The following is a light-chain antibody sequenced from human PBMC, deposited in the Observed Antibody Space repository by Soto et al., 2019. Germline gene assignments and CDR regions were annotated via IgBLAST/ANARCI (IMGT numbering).Light chain of an antibody. J-gene: IGLJ2*01. V-gene: IGLV2-14*01. CDR2: DVT. CDR1: SSDIGGYSY. CDR3: SSYTTSSTLE. Sequence: QSVLTQPASVSGSPGQSITISCAGTSSDIGGYSYVSWYQQHPGKAPKLVIYDVTNRPSGVSNRFSGSKSGNTASLTISGLQAEDEADYYCSSYTTSSTLEFGGGTKFTVL.